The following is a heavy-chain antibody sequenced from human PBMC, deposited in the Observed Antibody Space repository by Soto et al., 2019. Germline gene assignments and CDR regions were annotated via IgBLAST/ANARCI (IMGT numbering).Heavy chain of an antibody. J-gene: IGHJ5*02. D-gene: IGHD2-15*01. V-gene: IGHV3-23*01. Sequence: EVQLLESGGGLVQPGGSLRLSCAASGFTFSSYAMSWVRQAPGKGLEWVSAISGSGGSTYYADSVKGRFNISREHSKNTLYLQMNSLRAEDPAVYYCAKDLTIGPYCSGGSCYSGNNWFDPWGQGTLVTVSS. CDR2: ISGSGGST. CDR3: AKDLTIGPYCSGGSCYSGNNWFDP. CDR1: GFTFSSYA.